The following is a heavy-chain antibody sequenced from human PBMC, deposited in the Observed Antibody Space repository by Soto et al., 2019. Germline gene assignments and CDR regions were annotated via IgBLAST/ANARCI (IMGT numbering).Heavy chain of an antibody. CDR1: GFTFSDYY. CDR2: ISSSVASI. J-gene: IGHJ4*02. D-gene: IGHD6-13*01. V-gene: IGHV3-11*01. CDR3: LGGGWRSSGGIADS. Sequence: NPGGSLRLSCAASGFTFSDYYMSWIRQAPGKGLEWVSYISSSVASIYYADSVKGRFTISRDNAENSLSLQMNSLRAEDTAVYYWLGGGWRSSGGIADSWGQGALVTVSS.